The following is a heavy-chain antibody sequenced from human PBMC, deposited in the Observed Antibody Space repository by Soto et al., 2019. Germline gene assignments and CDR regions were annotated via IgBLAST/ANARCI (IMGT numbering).Heavy chain of an antibody. CDR3: PRERSGSSDY. CDR2: MNPNSGNT. V-gene: IGHV1-8*01. Sequence: QVQLVQSWAEVKKPGASVKVSCKDSGYTFTSYDINWVRQATGQGLEWMGWMNPNSGNTGYAQKYHARVIMTRNISISTAYMERSSRRSQDTSVYYGPRERSGSSDYWGQGTMVTVSS. D-gene: IGHD1-26*01. J-gene: IGHJ4*02. CDR1: GYTFTSYD.